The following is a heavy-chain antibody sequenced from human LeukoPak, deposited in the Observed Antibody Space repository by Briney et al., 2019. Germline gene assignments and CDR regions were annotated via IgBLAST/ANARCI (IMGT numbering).Heavy chain of an antibody. CDR1: GGSISSYY. J-gene: IGHJ6*03. V-gene: IGHV4-59*01. CDR3: ARDSPKYCSSTSCYGYYYYYMDV. D-gene: IGHD2-2*01. Sequence: SETLSLTCTVSGGSISSYYWSWIRQPPGKGLEWIGYIYYSVSTNYNPSLKSRVTISVDTSKNQFTLKLSSVTAADTAVYYCARDSPKYCSSTSCYGYYYYYMDVWGKGTTVTVSS. CDR2: IYYSVST.